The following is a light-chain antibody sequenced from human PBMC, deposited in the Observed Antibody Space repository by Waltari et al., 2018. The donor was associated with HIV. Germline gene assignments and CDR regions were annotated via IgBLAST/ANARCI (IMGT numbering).Light chain of an antibody. V-gene: IGLV1-47*01. CDR2: RNN. CDR3: NSRDSSGNHLV. Sequence: QSILTQPPSTSGTPGQRVTISCSGSGSNIGSNSVSWYHLLLGTAPKLLIYRNNQRPSGIPDRFSGSSSGNTASLTITGAQAEDEADYYCNSRDSSGNHLVFGGGTKLTVL. CDR1: GSNIGSNS. J-gene: IGLJ3*02.